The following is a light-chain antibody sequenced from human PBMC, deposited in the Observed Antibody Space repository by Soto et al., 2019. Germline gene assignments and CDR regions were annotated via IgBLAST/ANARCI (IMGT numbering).Light chain of an antibody. V-gene: IGLV2-14*01. CDR3: STYTSSSTLDYV. J-gene: IGLJ1*01. CDR2: DVS. CDR1: SSDVGGYNY. Sequence: QSVLTQPASVSGSPGQSITISCTGTSSDVGGYNYVSWYQQHPGKAPKLMIYDVSNRPSGVSNRFSGSKSGNTASLTISGLQAEDEADYNCSTYTSSSTLDYVFGTGTKLTVL.